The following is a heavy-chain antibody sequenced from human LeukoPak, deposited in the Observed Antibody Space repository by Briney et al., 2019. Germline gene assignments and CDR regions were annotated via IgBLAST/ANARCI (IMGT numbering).Heavy chain of an antibody. D-gene: IGHD3-3*01. V-gene: IGHV3-30*02. CDR3: AKDRAVLRFLEWPTTHYYYYYMDV. CDR1: GFTFSSYG. CDR2: IRYGGSNK. Sequence: GGSLRLSCAASGFTFSSYGMHWVRQAPGKGLEWVAFIRYGGSNKYYADSVKGRFTISRDNSKNTLYLQMNSLRAEDTAVYYCAKDRAVLRFLEWPTTHYYYYYMDVWGKGTTVTVSS. J-gene: IGHJ6*03.